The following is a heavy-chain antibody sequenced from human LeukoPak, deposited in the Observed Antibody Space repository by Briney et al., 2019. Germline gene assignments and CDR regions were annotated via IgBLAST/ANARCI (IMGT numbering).Heavy chain of an antibody. J-gene: IGHJ6*02. D-gene: IGHD3-16*01. CDR2: INHNGNVN. V-gene: IGHV3-7*03. Sequence: GGSLRLSCAASGFTFSSYWMSWARQAPGKGLEWVASINHNGNVNYYVDSVKGRFTISRDNAKNSLYLQMSNLRAGDTAVYFCARGGGLDVWGQGATVTVSS. CDR3: ARGGGLDV. CDR1: GFTFSSYW.